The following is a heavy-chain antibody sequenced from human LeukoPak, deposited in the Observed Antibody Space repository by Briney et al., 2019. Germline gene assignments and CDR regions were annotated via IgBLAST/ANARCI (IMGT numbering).Heavy chain of an antibody. Sequence: ASVKVSCKASGYTFTSYYMHWVRQAPGQGLEWMGIINPSGGSTSYAQKFQGRVTMTEDTSTDTAYMELSSLRSEDTAVYYCATLSPLSIAAAGWYYYGMDVWGQGTTVTVSS. V-gene: IGHV1-46*01. CDR3: ATLSPLSIAAAGWYYYGMDV. J-gene: IGHJ6*02. CDR2: INPSGGST. D-gene: IGHD6-13*01. CDR1: GYTFTSYY.